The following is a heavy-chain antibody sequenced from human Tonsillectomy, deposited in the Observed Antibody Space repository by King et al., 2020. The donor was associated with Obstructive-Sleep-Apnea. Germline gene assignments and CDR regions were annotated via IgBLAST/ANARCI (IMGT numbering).Heavy chain of an antibody. V-gene: IGHV4-31*03. Sequence: VQLQESGPGLVKPSQTLSLTCTVSGGSIDSGGYYWSWIRQHPGKGLEWIGHIYYIGSTYYNPPLKRRLTISIDTSKNQFSLKLSSVTAADTAVYYCARTPGTAMDYWGQGTLVTVSS. J-gene: IGHJ4*02. CDR2: IYYIGST. CDR1: GGSIDSGGYY. CDR3: ARTPGTAMDY. D-gene: IGHD5-18*01.